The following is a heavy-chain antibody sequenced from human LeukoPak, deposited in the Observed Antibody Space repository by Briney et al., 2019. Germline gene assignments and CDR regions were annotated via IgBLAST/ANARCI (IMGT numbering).Heavy chain of an antibody. CDR1: GGSISSSSYY. D-gene: IGHD6-19*01. J-gene: IGHJ4*02. V-gene: IGHV4-61*05. Sequence: SETLSLTCTVSGGSISSSSYYWGWIRQPPGKGLEWIGYIYYSGSTNYNPSLKSQVTISVEMSKNQFSLKLSSVTAADTAVYYCARAAVAGFFDYWGQGTLVTVSS. CDR2: IYYSGST. CDR3: ARAAVAGFFDY.